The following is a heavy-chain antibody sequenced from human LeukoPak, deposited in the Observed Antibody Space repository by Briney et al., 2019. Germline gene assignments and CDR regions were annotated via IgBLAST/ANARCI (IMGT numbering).Heavy chain of an antibody. D-gene: IGHD3-22*01. J-gene: IGHJ4*02. CDR1: GGTFSSYA. V-gene: IGHV1-69*13. CDR3: ARNYYYDSREPYYFDY. Sequence: SVKVSCKASGGTFSSYAISWVRQAPGQGLEWMGGIIPIFGTANYAQKFQGRVTITADESTSTAYMELSSLRSEDTAVYYCARNYYYDSREPYYFDYWGQGTLVTVSS. CDR2: IIPIFGTA.